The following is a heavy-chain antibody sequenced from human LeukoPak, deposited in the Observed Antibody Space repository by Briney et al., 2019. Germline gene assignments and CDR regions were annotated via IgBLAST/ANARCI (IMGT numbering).Heavy chain of an antibody. Sequence: SETLSLTCAVYGGSFSGYYWSWIRQPPGKGPEWIGEINHSGSTNYNPSLKSRVTISVDTSKNQFSLKLSSVTAADTAVYYCARHEIAVAGYSDYWGQGTLVTVSS. CDR1: GGSFSGYY. CDR3: ARHEIAVAGYSDY. D-gene: IGHD6-19*01. J-gene: IGHJ4*02. CDR2: INHSGST. V-gene: IGHV4-34*01.